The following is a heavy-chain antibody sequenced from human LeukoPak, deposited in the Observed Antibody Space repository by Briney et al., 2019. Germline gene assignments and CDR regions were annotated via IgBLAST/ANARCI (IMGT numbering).Heavy chain of an antibody. J-gene: IGHJ6*03. CDR3: VKKVVPTGTYSYYYMDV. CDR1: GFPFSRYD. CDR2: ISGSGGST. Sequence: GGTLRLSCAPAGFPFSRYDMNWVRQAPGKGLEWVSGISGSGGSTYYADSVKGRFTISRDNSKNTLYLQMNSLRAEDTAVYYCVKKVVPTGTYSYYYMDVWGKGTTVIISS. V-gene: IGHV3-23*01. D-gene: IGHD3-22*01.